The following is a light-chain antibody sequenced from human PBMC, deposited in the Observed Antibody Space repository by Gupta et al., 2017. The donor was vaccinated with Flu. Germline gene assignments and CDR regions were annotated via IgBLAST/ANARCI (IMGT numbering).Light chain of an antibody. CDR2: GAS. CDR1: QSVSSSY. Sequence: EIVLTQSPGTLSLSPGERATLSCRASQSVSSSYLAWYQQKPGQAPSLLIYGASSRATGIPDRFSGSGSGTDFTLTSSRLEPEDFAVYYCQQYGSSRTFGQGTKVEIK. CDR3: QQYGSSRT. J-gene: IGKJ1*01. V-gene: IGKV3-20*01.